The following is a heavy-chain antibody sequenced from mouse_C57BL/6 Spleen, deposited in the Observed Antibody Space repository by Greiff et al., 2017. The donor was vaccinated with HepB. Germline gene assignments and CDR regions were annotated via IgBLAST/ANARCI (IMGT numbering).Heavy chain of an antibody. CDR2: INPYNGGT. V-gene: IGHV1-19*01. Sequence: EVQLQQSGPVLVKPGASVKMSCKASGYTFTDYYMNWVKQSHGKSLEWIGVINPYNGGTSYNQKFKGKATLTVDKSSSTAYMELNSLTSEDSAVSYCARRSTTPNWYFDVWGTGTTVTVSS. CDR3: ARRSTTPNWYFDV. CDR1: GYTFTDYY. D-gene: IGHD1-1*01. J-gene: IGHJ1*03.